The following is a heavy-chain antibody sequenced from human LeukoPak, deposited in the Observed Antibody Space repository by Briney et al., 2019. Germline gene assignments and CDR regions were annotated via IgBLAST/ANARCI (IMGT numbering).Heavy chain of an antibody. V-gene: IGHV2-5*02. CDR3: AHRRESQRYLDAFDI. CDR1: GFSLSTSGVG. J-gene: IGHJ3*02. Sequence: GPTLVNPTQTLTLTCTFSGFSLSTSGVGVGWIRQPPGKALEWLALIYRDDDKRYSPSLKSRLTITKDTSKNQVVLTMTNMDPVDTATYYCAHRRESQRYLDAFDIWGQGTMVTVSS. D-gene: IGHD2-2*02. CDR2: IYRDDDK.